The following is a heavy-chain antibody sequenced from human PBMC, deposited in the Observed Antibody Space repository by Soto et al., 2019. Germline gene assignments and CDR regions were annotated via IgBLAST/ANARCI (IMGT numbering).Heavy chain of an antibody. CDR3: ARGPPITMIVVVWYFDL. CDR1: GFTFSSYA. Sequence: GGSLRLSCAASGFTFSSYAMHWVRQAPGKGLEWVAVISYDGSNKYYAGSVKGRFTISRDNSKNTLYLQMNSLRAEDTAVYYCARGPPITMIVVVWYFDLWGRGTLVTVSS. CDR2: ISYDGSNK. V-gene: IGHV3-30-3*01. D-gene: IGHD3-22*01. J-gene: IGHJ2*01.